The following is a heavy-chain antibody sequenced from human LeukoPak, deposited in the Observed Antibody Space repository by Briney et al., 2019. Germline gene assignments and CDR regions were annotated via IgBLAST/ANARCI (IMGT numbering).Heavy chain of an antibody. CDR2: IDANNGDT. CDR3: ARDPSSVTLYFFDY. Sequence: ASVKVSYKASGYTFRGNYIHWLRQAPGQGLEWMGWIDANNGDTKSAQKFQGRVTMSRDTSISTAYMDLSSLSPDDAAVYYCARDPSSVTLYFFDYWGQGTLVTVSS. CDR1: GYTFRGNY. V-gene: IGHV1-2*02. J-gene: IGHJ4*02. D-gene: IGHD4-11*01.